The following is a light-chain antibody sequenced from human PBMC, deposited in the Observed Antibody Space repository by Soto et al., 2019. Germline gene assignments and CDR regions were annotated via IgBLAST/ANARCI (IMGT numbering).Light chain of an antibody. CDR3: QQLNSYPFT. CDR1: QGISSY. J-gene: IGKJ5*01. V-gene: IGKV1-9*01. Sequence: DIQLTQSPSFLSASVGDRVTITCLAIQGISSYLAWYQQKPGKAPKLLIYAASTLQSGVPSRYRGSGSGTEFTLTISSLQPEDFATYYCQQLNSYPFTFGQGTRLEIK. CDR2: AAS.